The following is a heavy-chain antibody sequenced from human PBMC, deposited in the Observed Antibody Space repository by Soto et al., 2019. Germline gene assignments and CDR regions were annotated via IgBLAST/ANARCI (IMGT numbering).Heavy chain of an antibody. J-gene: IGHJ6*02. CDR1: GGTFSSYT. D-gene: IGHD6-19*01. Sequence: GASVKVSCKASGGTFSSYTISWVRQAPGQGLEWMGRIIPILGIANYAQKFQGRVTITADKSTSTAYMELRSLRSDDTAVYYCARAPTTGSGWYVGYYYYYGMDVWGQGTTVTVSS. V-gene: IGHV1-69*02. CDR2: IIPILGIA. CDR3: ARAPTTGSGWYVGYYYYYGMDV.